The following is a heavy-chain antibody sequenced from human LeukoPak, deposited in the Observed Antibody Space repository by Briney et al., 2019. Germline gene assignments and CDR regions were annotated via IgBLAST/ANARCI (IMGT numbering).Heavy chain of an antibody. Sequence: PSETLSLTCAVHGVSFSGNYWSCIRQSPEKGLEWIGEIYHSRYTTYNPSLKSRVTISADTSENQLSLRLTSVTAADTALYYCARIRCSPTDNTCYNYWGQGTLVTVSS. D-gene: IGHD2/OR15-2a*01. CDR1: GVSFSGNY. CDR2: IYHSRYT. CDR3: ARIRCSPTDNTCYNY. V-gene: IGHV4-34*01. J-gene: IGHJ4*02.